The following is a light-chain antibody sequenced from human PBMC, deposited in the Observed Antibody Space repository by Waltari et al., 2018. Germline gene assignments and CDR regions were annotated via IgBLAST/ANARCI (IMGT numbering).Light chain of an antibody. V-gene: IGLV2-23*02. J-gene: IGLJ1*01. CDR3: CSYAGDSTYV. CDR1: SRAIGRYNL. CDR2: EVN. Sequence: QSALTQPASVSGSPGQSITISCTGTSRAIGRYNLLSWYQQLPGTAPNRIISEVNRRPSVVSDRFSADKSVNTASLTISGLQADDEADYYCCSYAGDSTYVFGTGAKVTVL.